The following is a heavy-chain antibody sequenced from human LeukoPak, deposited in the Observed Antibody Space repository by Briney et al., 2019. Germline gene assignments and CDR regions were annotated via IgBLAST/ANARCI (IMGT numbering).Heavy chain of an antibody. CDR2: INPNTGNT. V-gene: IGHV1-8*03. J-gene: IGHJ5*02. D-gene: IGHD6-13*01. CDR3: ARGAYSNQVGWFDP. Sequence: APVEVSFKASGYPFPRYDINRGRPAPGQGLGGMGWINPNTGNTGLRQKFQGRITITRNTSISTAYTQLSSLRSEDTAVYYCARGAYSNQVGWFDPWGQGTLVTVSS. CDR1: GYPFPRYD.